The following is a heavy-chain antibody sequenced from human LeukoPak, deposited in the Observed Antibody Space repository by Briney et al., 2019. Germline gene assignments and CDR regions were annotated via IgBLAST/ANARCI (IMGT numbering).Heavy chain of an antibody. Sequence: PSETLSLTCTVSGGSISSYYWSWIRQPLAKGLEWIGYIYYSGSSNHNPSLKSRVSMSVDTSKNQLSLNLTSVTAADTAVYYCAARERLDWILYWGQGTLVTVSS. J-gene: IGHJ4*02. CDR2: IYYSGSS. V-gene: IGHV4-59*01. CDR1: GGSISSYY. CDR3: AARERLDWILY. D-gene: IGHD3-9*01.